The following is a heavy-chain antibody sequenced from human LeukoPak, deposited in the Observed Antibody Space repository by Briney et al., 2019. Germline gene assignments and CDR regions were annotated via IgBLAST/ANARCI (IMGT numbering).Heavy chain of an antibody. V-gene: IGHV3-73*01. Sequence: GGSLRLSCAASGFTLSGSALHWVRQASGKGLEWVGRIRSTANGYATAYAASVKGRFTISRDDSKNTAYLQMDSLKTEDTAVYYCTGNYYGSGSYADFDYWGQGTLVTVSS. CDR3: TGNYYGSGSYADFDY. CDR1: GFTLSGSA. D-gene: IGHD3-10*01. J-gene: IGHJ4*02. CDR2: IRSTANGYAT.